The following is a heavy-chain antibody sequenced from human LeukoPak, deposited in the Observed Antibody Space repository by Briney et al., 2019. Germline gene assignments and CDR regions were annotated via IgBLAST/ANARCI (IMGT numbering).Heavy chain of an antibody. V-gene: IGHV1-2*02. CDR1: GYTFTGYC. Sequence: ASVKVSCKASGYTFTGYCMHWVRQAPGQGLEWMGWINPNSGGTNYAQKFQGRVTMTRDTSISTAYMELSRLRSDDTAVYYCARDYGSGSYWGDFDPWGQGTLVTVS. D-gene: IGHD3-10*01. CDR2: INPNSGGT. J-gene: IGHJ5*02. CDR3: ARDYGSGSYWGDFDP.